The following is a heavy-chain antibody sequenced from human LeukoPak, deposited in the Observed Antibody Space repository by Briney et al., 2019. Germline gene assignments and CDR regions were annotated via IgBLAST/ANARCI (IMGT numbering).Heavy chain of an antibody. CDR3: ARDFYGSGYYYYYYMDV. J-gene: IGHJ6*03. CDR1: GGSINNYY. D-gene: IGHD3-10*01. V-gene: IGHV4-59*01. CDR2: VFYTGYT. Sequence: SETLPLTCTVSGGSINNYYWSWVRQPPGKGLEWIGYVFYTGYTHYNPSLKSRVTISVDTSKNQFSLKLSSVTAADTAVYYCARDFYGSGYYYYYYMDVWGKGTTVTVSS.